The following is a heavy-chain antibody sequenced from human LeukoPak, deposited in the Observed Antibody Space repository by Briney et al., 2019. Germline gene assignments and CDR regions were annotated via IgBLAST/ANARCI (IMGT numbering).Heavy chain of an antibody. V-gene: IGHV3-74*01. J-gene: IGHJ4*02. D-gene: IGHD3-10*01. Sequence: GVLRLSCAASGFTFSSYWMHWVRQAPGKGLVWVSHINADGGSTSYADSVKGRFTISRDNAKNTLYLHMNSLRAEDTAVYYCARLYASGSSDYWGQGTLVTVSS. CDR2: INADGGST. CDR3: ARLYASGSSDY. CDR1: GFTFSSYW.